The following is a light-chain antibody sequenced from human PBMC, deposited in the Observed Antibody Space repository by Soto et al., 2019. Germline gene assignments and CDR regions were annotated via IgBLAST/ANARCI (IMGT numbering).Light chain of an antibody. CDR3: QQRSNWPTIT. J-gene: IGKJ5*01. CDR2: DAS. Sequence: EIVLTQSPATLSLSPGERATLSCRASQSVGSYLGWYQQKPGQAPRPLIYDASNRATGIPARFSGSGSGTDFSLTIRSLEPEDFAAYYCQQRSNWPTITFGQGTRLQIK. V-gene: IGKV3-11*01. CDR1: QSVGSY.